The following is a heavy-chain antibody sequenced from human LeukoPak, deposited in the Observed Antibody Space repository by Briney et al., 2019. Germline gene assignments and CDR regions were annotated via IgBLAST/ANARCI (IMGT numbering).Heavy chain of an antibody. Sequence: PGGSLRLSCAASGFAFSTYWMHWVRQAPGKGLVWVSRIDSDGTRTTYADSVKGRFTISRDNAKNSLYLQMNSLRDEDTAVYYCVRRGDTAMVTGFCDYWGQGTLVTVSS. CDR3: VRRGDTAMVTGFCDY. D-gene: IGHD5-18*01. V-gene: IGHV3-74*01. CDR2: IDSDGTRT. J-gene: IGHJ4*02. CDR1: GFAFSTYW.